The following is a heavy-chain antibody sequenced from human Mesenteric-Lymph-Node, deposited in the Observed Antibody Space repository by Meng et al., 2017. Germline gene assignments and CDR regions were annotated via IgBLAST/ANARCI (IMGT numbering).Heavy chain of an antibody. CDR3: TSDGGGANDAFDI. CDR1: GFIFSDYD. V-gene: IGHV3-49*03. Sequence: GESLKISCAASGFIFSDYDMSWIRQAPGKGLEWVGFIRSKAYGGTTEYAASVKGRFTISRDDSKSIAYLQMNSLKTEDTAVYYCTSDGGGANDAFDIWGQGTMVTVSS. D-gene: IGHD4/OR15-4a*01. J-gene: IGHJ3*02. CDR2: IRSKAYGGTT.